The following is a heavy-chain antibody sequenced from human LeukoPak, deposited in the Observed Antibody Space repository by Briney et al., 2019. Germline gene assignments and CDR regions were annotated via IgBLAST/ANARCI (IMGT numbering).Heavy chain of an antibody. J-gene: IGHJ4*02. CDR3: ARDAVGGGWYYFDY. CDR2: ISGSGTTI. V-gene: IGHV3-48*03. D-gene: IGHD3-16*01. CDR1: GFTFSSYE. Sequence: TGGSLRLSCAASGFTFSSYEMNWVRQAPGKGLEWLSYISGSGTTIYYADSVKGRFTISRDNAKNSLYLQMNSLRAEDTAVYYCARDAVGGGWYYFDYWGQGTLVTVSS.